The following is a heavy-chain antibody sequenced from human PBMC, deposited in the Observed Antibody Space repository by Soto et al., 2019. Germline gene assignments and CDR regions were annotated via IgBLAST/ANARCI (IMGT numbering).Heavy chain of an antibody. D-gene: IGHD4-17*01. CDR3: ASDRKDYPDI. Sequence: PCESLALTCSFFGTSTRSGGDYWRCILQRPGKGLEWIAYIFYTGSAYYNPSLEIRLSISIDRSKNQFSLKLSSVSSADTAVYYCASDRKDYPDIWAKGTRVTVS. J-gene: IGHJ4*02. CDR1: GTSTRSGGDY. V-gene: IGHV4-31*03. CDR2: IFYTGSA.